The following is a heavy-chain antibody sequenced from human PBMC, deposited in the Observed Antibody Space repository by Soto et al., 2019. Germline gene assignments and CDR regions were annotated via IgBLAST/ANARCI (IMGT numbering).Heavy chain of an antibody. J-gene: IGHJ4*02. CDR2: MNPNSGNT. CDR1: GYTFTSYD. CDR3: ARIGLGSYDFWSGYYWGSFDY. D-gene: IGHD3-3*01. Sequence: QVQLVQSGAEVKKPGASVKVSCKASGYTFTSYDINWVRQATGQGLEWMGWMNPNSGNTGYAQKFQGRVTMTRNTSISTAYMELSSLRSEDTAVYYCARIGLGSYDFWSGYYWGSFDYWGQGTLVTVSS. V-gene: IGHV1-8*01.